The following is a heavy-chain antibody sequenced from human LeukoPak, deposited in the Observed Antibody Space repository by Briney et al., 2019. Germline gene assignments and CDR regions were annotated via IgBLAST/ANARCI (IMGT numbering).Heavy chain of an antibody. CDR3: ATDSYQRGGGYYRY. CDR2: FDPEDGET. CDR1: GYTLTELS. D-gene: IGHD3-3*01. Sequence: GASVKVSCXVSGYTLTELSMHWVRQAPGKGLEWMGGFDPEDGETIYAQKFQGRVTMTEDTSTDTAYMELSSLRSEDTAVYYCATDSYQRGGGYYRYWGQGTLVTVSS. J-gene: IGHJ4*02. V-gene: IGHV1-24*01.